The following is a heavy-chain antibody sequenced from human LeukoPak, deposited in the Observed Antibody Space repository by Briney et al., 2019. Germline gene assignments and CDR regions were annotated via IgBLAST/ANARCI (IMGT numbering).Heavy chain of an antibody. V-gene: IGHV3-23*01. CDR3: AQGYLSGWYPY. Sequence: GGSLRLSCAASGFIFNNYGLIWVRQAPGKGLEWVSAISNDGGGTQYADSVKGRFIISRDNSKDTLYLQLSSLRAEDTAVYYCAQGYLSGWYPYWGLGSLVSVSS. J-gene: IGHJ4*02. CDR1: GFIFNNYG. CDR2: ISNDGGGT. D-gene: IGHD6-19*01.